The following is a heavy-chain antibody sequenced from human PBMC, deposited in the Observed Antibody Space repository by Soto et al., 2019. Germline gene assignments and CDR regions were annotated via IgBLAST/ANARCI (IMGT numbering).Heavy chain of an antibody. V-gene: IGHV3-13*04. CDR3: ARAAVVPFDY. Sequence: EVQLVESGGGLVQPGGSLRLSCAASGFTFSIYDMHWVRQATGKALEWVAAIGRAGDTYYPGSVKGRFTISRENAKNSLYLQMNNLRAGDTAVYYCARAAVVPFDYWSQGTLVTVSS. D-gene: IGHD2-15*01. CDR1: GFTFSIYD. CDR2: IGRAGDT. J-gene: IGHJ4*02.